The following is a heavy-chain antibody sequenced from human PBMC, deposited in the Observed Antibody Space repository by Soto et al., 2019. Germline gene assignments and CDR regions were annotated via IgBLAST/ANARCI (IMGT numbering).Heavy chain of an antibody. V-gene: IGHV3-30-3*01. CDR2: ISYDGSNK. Sequence: GGSLRLSCAASGFTFSSYAMHWVRQAPGKGLEWVEVISYDGSNKYYADSVKGRFTISRDNSKNTLYLQMNSLRAEDTAVYYCARDRAGGYNILTGYYYYYGMDVWGQGTTVTVSS. CDR3: ARDRAGGYNILTGYYYYYGMDV. D-gene: IGHD3-9*01. CDR1: GFTFSSYA. J-gene: IGHJ6*02.